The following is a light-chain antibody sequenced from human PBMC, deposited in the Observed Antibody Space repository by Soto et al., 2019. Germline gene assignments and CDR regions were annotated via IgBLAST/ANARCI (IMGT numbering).Light chain of an antibody. CDR2: EVT. CDR3: SSYAGSNNLV. CDR1: SSDVGGYNY. V-gene: IGLV2-8*01. J-gene: IGLJ2*01. Sequence: QSALTQPPSASGSPGQSVTISCTGTSSDVGGYNYVSWYQQYPGKAPKLRIYEVTKRPSGVPDRFSGSKSGNTASLTVSGLQAEDEADYYCSSYAGSNNLVFGGGTKVTVL.